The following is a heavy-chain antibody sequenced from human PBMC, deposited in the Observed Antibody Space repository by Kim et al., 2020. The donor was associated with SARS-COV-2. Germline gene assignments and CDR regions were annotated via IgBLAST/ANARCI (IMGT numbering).Heavy chain of an antibody. D-gene: IGHD3-10*01. J-gene: IGHJ6*02. Sequence: ASVKVSCKASGYTFTNYYMHWVRQAPRQGLEWMGIIYPSGGSTDYAQNFQGRLTMTRDTSTSTVYMELRSLRYEDTAVYYCATPGRVRGVTSPSSNPLHSPYGMDVWGQGTTVTVSS. V-gene: IGHV1-46*01. CDR1: GYTFTNYY. CDR3: ATPGRVRGVTSPSSNPLHSPYGMDV. CDR2: IYPSGGST.